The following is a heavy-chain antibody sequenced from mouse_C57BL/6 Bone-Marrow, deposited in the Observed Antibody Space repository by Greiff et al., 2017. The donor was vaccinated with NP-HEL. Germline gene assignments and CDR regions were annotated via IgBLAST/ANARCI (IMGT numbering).Heavy chain of an antibody. V-gene: IGHV3-6*01. Sequence: EVQLQESGPGLVKPSQSLSLTCSVTGYSITSGYYWNWIRQFPGNKLEWMGYISYDGSNNYNPSLKNRISITRDTSKNQFFLKLNSVTTEDTATYYCARDRYYYAYFDYWGQGTTLTVSS. J-gene: IGHJ2*01. CDR1: GYSITSGYY. D-gene: IGHD1-1*01. CDR2: ISYDGSN. CDR3: ARDRYYYAYFDY.